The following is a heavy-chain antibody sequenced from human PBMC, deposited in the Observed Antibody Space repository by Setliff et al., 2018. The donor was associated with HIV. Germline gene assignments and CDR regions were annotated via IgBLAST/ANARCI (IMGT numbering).Heavy chain of an antibody. CDR2: IHYSGAT. J-gene: IGHJ3*02. Sequence: SETLSLTCTVSGGSISSHYWSWIRQPPGKGLEWIGNIHYSGATNYNPSLKSRVTISLDTSRTQFSLRLSSVTAADTAVYYCARHSPNVGVRGDAFDIWGQGTVVTVSS. V-gene: IGHV4-59*08. CDR1: GGSISSHY. CDR3: ARHSPNVGVRGDAFDI. D-gene: IGHD2-8*01.